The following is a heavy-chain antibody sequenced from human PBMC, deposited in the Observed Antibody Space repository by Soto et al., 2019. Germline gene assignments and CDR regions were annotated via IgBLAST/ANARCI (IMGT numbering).Heavy chain of an antibody. CDR2: ISGYDDNT. J-gene: IGHJ4*02. V-gene: IGHV1-18*01. Sequence: GASVKVSCKASGYSFTNSGISWMRQAPGQRLEWMGWISGYDDNTIYAQNLQGRVTMTTDTSTSTFYMELRSLTSDDTAVYYCARDHGGGYSGYDSFDSWGQGTQVTSP. D-gene: IGHD5-12*01. CDR1: GYSFTNSG. CDR3: ARDHGGGYSGYDSFDS.